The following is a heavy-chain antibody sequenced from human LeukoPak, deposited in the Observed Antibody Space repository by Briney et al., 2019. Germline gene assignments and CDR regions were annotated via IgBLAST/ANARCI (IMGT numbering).Heavy chain of an antibody. V-gene: IGHV3-33*06. CDR3: AKDSSIFGVVNYMDV. J-gene: IGHJ6*03. CDR2: IWYDGSNK. D-gene: IGHD3-3*01. CDR1: GFSFSSYG. Sequence: GGSQRLSCAASGFSFSSYGMYWVRQAPGKGLEWVAVIWYDGSNKYYADSVKGRFTISRDNSKNTLYLQMNSLRAEDTAVYYCAKDSSIFGVVNYMDVWGKGTTVTVSS.